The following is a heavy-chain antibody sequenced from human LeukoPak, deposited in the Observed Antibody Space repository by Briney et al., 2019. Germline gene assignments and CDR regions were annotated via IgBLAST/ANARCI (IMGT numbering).Heavy chain of an antibody. V-gene: IGHV3-30*18. CDR1: GFTFSSYG. J-gene: IGHJ6*03. CDR2: ISYDGSNK. D-gene: IGHD6-6*01. Sequence: GGSLRLSCAPSGFTFSSYGMHWVRQAPGKGLEWVAVISYDGSNKYYADSVKGRFTISRDNSKNTLYLQMNSLRAEDTAVYYCAKLESIAARPAVYYYYMDVWGKGTTVTVSS. CDR3: AKLESIAARPAVYYYYMDV.